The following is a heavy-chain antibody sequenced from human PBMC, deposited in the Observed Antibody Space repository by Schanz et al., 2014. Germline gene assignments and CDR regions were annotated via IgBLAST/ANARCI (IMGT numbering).Heavy chain of an antibody. Sequence: QVQLVQSGAEVKKPGASVKVSCKASGYTFTSYYMHWVRQAPGQGLEWMGRITPSGDSTSYAQSFEGRVTMTRDGSASTVYMELSSLRSEDTAVYYCVRTSRYSSGWYFDYWGQGTLVTVSS. D-gene: IGHD6-19*01. V-gene: IGHV1-46*03. CDR1: GYTFTSYY. J-gene: IGHJ4*02. CDR3: VRTSRYSSGWYFDY. CDR2: ITPSGDST.